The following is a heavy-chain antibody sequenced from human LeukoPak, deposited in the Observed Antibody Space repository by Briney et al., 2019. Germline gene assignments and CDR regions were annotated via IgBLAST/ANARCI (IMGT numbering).Heavy chain of an antibody. V-gene: IGHV3-7*01. CDR2: IKQDGSEK. D-gene: IGHD2-15*01. J-gene: IGHJ2*01. Sequence: GGSLRLSCAASGFTFSTYWMNWVRQAPGKRLEWVANIKQDGSEKYYVDSVKGRFTISRDNAKNSLYLQMNSLRAEDTAVYYCARDGLAAATLHWCFDLWGRGTLVTVSS. CDR3: ARDGLAAATLHWCFDL. CDR1: GFTFSTYW.